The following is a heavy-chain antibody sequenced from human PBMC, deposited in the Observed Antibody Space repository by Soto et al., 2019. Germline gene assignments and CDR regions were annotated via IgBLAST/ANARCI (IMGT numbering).Heavy chain of an antibody. D-gene: IGHD6-13*01. CDR3: ARDPIAAAGTHYYYYYMDV. V-gene: IGHV3-74*01. CDR1: GFTFSSYW. CDR2: INSDGSST. Sequence: GGSLRLSCAASGFTFSSYWMHWVRQAPGKGLVWVSRINSDGSSTSYADSVKGRFTIPGDNAKNTLYLQMNSLRAEDTAVFYCARDPIAAAGTHYYYYYMDVWGKGTTVTVSS. J-gene: IGHJ6*03.